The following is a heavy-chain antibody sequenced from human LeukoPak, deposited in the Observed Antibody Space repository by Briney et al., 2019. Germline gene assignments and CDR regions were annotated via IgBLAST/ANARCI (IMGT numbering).Heavy chain of an antibody. D-gene: IGHD5-12*01. CDR1: GFTFSSYS. CDR2: ISGSGGST. CDR3: ARDHTGSSSY. V-gene: IGHV3-23*01. Sequence: GGSLRLSCAASGFTFSSYSMNWVRQAPGKGLEWVSTISGSGGSTYYADSVKGRFTISRDNSKNTLYLQMNSLRAEDTALYYCARDHTGSSSYWGQGTLVTVSS. J-gene: IGHJ4*02.